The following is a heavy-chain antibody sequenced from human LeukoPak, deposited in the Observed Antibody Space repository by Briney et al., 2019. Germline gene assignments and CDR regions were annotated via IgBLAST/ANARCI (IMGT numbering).Heavy chain of an antibody. D-gene: IGHD4-23*01. V-gene: IGHV4-61*02. CDR1: GGSISSGSYY. CDR3: VRLSVISPHRYFDL. CDR2: IYTSGST. J-gene: IGHJ2*01. Sequence: PSETLSLTCTVSGGSISSGSYYRSWIRQPAGKGLEWIGRIYTSGSTNYNPSLKSRVTISVDTSKTQFSLRLNSVTAADTAVYYCVRLSVISPHRYFDLWGRGTLVTVSS.